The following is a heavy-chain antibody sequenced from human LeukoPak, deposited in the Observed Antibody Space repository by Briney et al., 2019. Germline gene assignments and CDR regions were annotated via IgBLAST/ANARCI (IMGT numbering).Heavy chain of an antibody. D-gene: IGHD2-2*01. V-gene: IGHV4-39*01. CDR3: ARGCSSTSCYPY. J-gene: IGHJ4*02. CDR1: GGSISSSSYY. CDR2: IYYSGST. Sequence: SETLSLTCTVSGGSISSSSYYWGWIRQPPGKGLEWIGSIYYSGSTYYNSSLKSRVTISVDTSKNQFSLKLSSVTAADTAVYYCARGCSSTSCYPYWGQGTLVTVSS.